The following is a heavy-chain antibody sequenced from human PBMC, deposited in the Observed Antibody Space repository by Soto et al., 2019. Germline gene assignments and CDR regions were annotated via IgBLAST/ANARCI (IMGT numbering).Heavy chain of an antibody. CDR3: ARDGYCSGGSCYSVPVFDY. CDR1: GLPFSSYG. CDR2: IWYDGSNK. D-gene: IGHD2-15*01. J-gene: IGHJ4*02. V-gene: IGHV3-33*01. Sequence: PGGSLRLSCAASGLPFSSYGMHWVRQAPGKGLEWVAVIWYDGSNKYYADSVKGRFTISRDNSKNTLYLQMNSLRAEDTAVYYCARDGYCSGGSCYSVPVFDYWGQGTLVTVSS.